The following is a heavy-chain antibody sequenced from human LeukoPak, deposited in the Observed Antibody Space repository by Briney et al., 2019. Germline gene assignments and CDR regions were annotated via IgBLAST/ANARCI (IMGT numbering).Heavy chain of an antibody. V-gene: IGHV3-30*18. CDR3: AKKQWLVEGVFDY. J-gene: IGHJ4*02. Sequence: GGSLRLSCAASGFTFSSYGMHWVRQAPGKGLEWVAVISYDGSNKYYADSVKGRFTISRDNSKNTLYLQMNSLRAEDTAVYYCAKKQWLVEGVFDYWGQGTLVTVSS. CDR1: GFTFSSYG. D-gene: IGHD6-19*01. CDR2: ISYDGSNK.